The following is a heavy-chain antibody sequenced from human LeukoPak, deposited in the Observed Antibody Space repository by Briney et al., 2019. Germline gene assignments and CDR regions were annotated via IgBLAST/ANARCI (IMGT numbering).Heavy chain of an antibody. V-gene: IGHV1-18*01. CDR2: ISAYNGNT. CDR1: GYTFITYG. D-gene: IGHD4-23*01. J-gene: IGHJ4*02. CDR3: ARAPKDYGGISGAQTFDC. Sequence: GASVKVSCKASGYTFITYGITWVRQAPGQGLEWMGWISAYNGNTNYAQKLQGRVTMTTDTSTSIAYMELRSLRSDDTALYYCARAPKDYGGISGAQTFDCWGQGTLVTVSS.